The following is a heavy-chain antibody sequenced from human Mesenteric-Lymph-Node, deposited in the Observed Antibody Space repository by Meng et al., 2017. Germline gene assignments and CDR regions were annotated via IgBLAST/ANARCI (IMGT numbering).Heavy chain of an antibody. V-gene: IGHV4-39*07. CDR3: AGDDSYAVMGAIDY. D-gene: IGHD1-26*01. Sequence: SETLSLTCTVSGGSISHNNYYWGWIRQPPGKGLEWIGSIYYTGSTYYNPSLKSRVTISLHTSKNHFSLKLTSVTAADTAVYYCAGDDSYAVMGAIDYWGQGKLVTVSS. CDR1: GGSISHNNYY. CDR2: IYYTGST. J-gene: IGHJ4*02.